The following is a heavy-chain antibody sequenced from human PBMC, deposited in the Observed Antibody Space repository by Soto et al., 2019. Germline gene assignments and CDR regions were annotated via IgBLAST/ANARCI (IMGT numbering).Heavy chain of an antibody. Sequence: PVGSLSLSFAASGFTVRSKDMSWVRQAPGKGVEWVSSIDGSGGTTYLADFVQRRFTISRDNSDNTLYLQMNSLTVEHAGVYYCANYLYISTPPWDYCGRGNQV. D-gene: IGHD2-2*02. CDR2: IDGSGGTT. V-gene: IGHV3-23*01. CDR1: GFTVRSKD. CDR3: ANYLYISTPPWDY. J-gene: IGHJ4*02.